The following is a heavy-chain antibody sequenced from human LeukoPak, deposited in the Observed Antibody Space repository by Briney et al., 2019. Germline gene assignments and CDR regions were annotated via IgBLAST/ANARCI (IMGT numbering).Heavy chain of an antibody. CDR3: AEVAATSYYYYYGMDV. D-gene: IGHD2-15*01. V-gene: IGHV3-23*01. Sequence: PGGSLRLSCAASGFTFSSYAMSWVRQAPGKGLEWVSAISGSGGSTYYADSVKGRFTISRDNSKNTLYLQMNSLRAEDTAVYYCAEVAATSYYYYYGMDVWGQGTTVTVSS. CDR1: GFTFSSYA. CDR2: ISGSGGST. J-gene: IGHJ6*02.